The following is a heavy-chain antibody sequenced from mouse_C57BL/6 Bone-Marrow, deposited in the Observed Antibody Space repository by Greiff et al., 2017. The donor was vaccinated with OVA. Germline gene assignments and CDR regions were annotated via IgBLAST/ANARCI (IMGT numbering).Heavy chain of an antibody. CDR2: ISNLAYSI. Sequence: EVKLVESGGGLVQPGGSLKLSCAASGFTFSDYGMAWVRQAPRKGPEWVAFISNLAYSIYYADTVTGRFTISRENAKNTLYLEMSSLRSEDTAMYYCARGGYYGSSSSYWYFDVWGTGTTVTVSS. CDR1: GFTFSDYG. V-gene: IGHV5-15*01. CDR3: ARGGYYGSSSSYWYFDV. D-gene: IGHD1-1*01. J-gene: IGHJ1*03.